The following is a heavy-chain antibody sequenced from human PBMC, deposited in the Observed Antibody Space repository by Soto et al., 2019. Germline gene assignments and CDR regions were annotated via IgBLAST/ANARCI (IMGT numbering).Heavy chain of an antibody. CDR3: ARVPVFFDSSGYPHYYYYYGMDV. V-gene: IGHV1-69*13. D-gene: IGHD3-22*01. CDR2: IIPIFGTA. CDR1: GGTFSSYS. Sequence: SVKVSWKASGGTFSSYSISWVLQAPGQGLEWMGGIIPIFGTANYAQKFQGRVTITADESTSTAYMELSSLRSEDTAVYYCARVPVFFDSSGYPHYYYYYGMDVWGQGTTVTVSS. J-gene: IGHJ6*02.